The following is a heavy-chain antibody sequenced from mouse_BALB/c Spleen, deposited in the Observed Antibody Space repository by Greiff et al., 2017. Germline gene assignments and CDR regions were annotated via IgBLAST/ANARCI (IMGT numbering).Heavy chain of an antibody. D-gene: IGHD1-1*01. CDR3: ARGALYYGSSFDY. CDR1: GYTFTDYN. Sequence: EVKLMESGPELVKPGASVKIPCKASGYTFTDYNMDWVKQSHGKSLEWIGDINPNNGGTIYNQKFKGKATLTVDKSSSTAYMELRSLTSEDTAVYYCARGALYYGSSFDYWGQGTTLTVSS. CDR2: INPNNGGT. J-gene: IGHJ2*01. V-gene: IGHV1-18*01.